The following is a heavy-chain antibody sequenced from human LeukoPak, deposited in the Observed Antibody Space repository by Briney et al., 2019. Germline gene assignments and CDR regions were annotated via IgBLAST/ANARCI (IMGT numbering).Heavy chain of an antibody. J-gene: IGHJ3*02. CDR2: INPGDSDT. CDR1: GYSFTTYW. CDR3: ARWVTADRGKKDAFDI. D-gene: IGHD2-21*02. Sequence: GECLKISCTASGYSFTTYWIGWVRRMPGKGLEWMGIINPGDSDTRYSPSFQGQVIISADKSIKTAYLQWSSLKASDTAIYHCARWVTADRGKKDAFDIWGQGTMVTVSS. V-gene: IGHV5-51*01.